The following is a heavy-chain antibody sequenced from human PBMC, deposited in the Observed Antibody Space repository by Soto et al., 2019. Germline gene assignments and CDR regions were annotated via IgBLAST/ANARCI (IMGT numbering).Heavy chain of an antibody. V-gene: IGHV4-39*02. CDR3: ERDLSSPVWGRTYLSAPEAFYI. J-gene: IGHJ3*02. D-gene: IGHD3-16*01. CDR2: IYYSGST. Sequence: SETLSLTCTVSGGSISSSSYYWGWIRQPPGKGLEWIGSIYYSGSTYYNPSLKSRVTISVDPSKNQFSLKLSSVTAADTAVYNCERDLSSPVWGRTYLSAPEAFYIWGEGKMVTVSS. CDR1: GGSISSSSYY.